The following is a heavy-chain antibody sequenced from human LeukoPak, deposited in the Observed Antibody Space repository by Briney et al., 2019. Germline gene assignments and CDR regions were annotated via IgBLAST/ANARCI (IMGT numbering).Heavy chain of an antibody. V-gene: IGHV1-69*04. CDR2: IIPILGIA. CDR1: GGIFSSYA. Sequence: SVKVSCKASGGIFSSYAISWVRQAPGPGLEWMGRIIPILGIANYAQKFQGRVTITADKSTSTAYMELSSLRSEYTAVYYCARDLTPYHFDYWGGGTLVTVSS. D-gene: IGHD1-14*01. J-gene: IGHJ4*02. CDR3: ARDLTPYHFDY.